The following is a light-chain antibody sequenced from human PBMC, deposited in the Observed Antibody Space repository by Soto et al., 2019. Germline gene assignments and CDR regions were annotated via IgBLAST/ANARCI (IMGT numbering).Light chain of an antibody. J-gene: IGKJ1*01. Sequence: DIQMTQSPSTLSASVGDRVTITCRASQNINNWLAWYQQKPGKAPKLLIYKASSLESGVPSTFSGSGSGTEFTLTISSLQPDDFATYYYQQYDSYPWTFGQGTKVEIK. CDR3: QQYDSYPWT. CDR1: QNINNW. V-gene: IGKV1-5*03. CDR2: KAS.